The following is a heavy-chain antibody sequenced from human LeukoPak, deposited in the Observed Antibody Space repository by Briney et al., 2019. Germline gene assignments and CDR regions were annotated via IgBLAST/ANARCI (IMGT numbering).Heavy chain of an antibody. CDR3: ARGSDSSALKYILQ. CDR1: GGYISSYY. CDR2: VYYSGST. D-gene: IGHD3-22*01. J-gene: IGHJ1*01. V-gene: IGHV4-59*01. Sequence: SETLSLTCIVSGGYISSYYWSWIRQPPGKGLEWIGYVYYSGSTNYNPSLKSRVTISVDTSKNQFSLKLSSVTAADTAVYYCARGSDSSALKYILQWGQGTLVTVSS.